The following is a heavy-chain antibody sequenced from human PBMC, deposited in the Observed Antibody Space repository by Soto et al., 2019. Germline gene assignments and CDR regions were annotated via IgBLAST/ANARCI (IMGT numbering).Heavy chain of an antibody. CDR2: IVPLFRTT. CDR3: ARGGYSSTWSNLLDRSGLDV. Sequence: QVQLVQSGAEAKKPGSSVKVSCKTSGGTFSSYAISWVRQAPGQGLEWRGGIVPLFRTTNYAQKFQGRVPITADTSTYTVYMELRGLRSGDTAVYYCARGGYSSTWSNLLDRSGLDVWGQGTTGTVSS. J-gene: IGHJ6*02. D-gene: IGHD6-13*01. CDR1: GGTFSSYA. V-gene: IGHV1-69*06.